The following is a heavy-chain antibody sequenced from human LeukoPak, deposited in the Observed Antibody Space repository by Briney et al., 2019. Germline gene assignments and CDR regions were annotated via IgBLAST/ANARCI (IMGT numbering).Heavy chain of an antibody. CDR3: AARGGGSSSSWVFGLDV. Sequence: GGSLRLSCKASGFAFSSVYMNWVRQAPGKGLEWVSATYSVSSTYYADSVKGRFTISRHDSKNTLYLQINSLRPDDTAIYYCAARGGGSSSSWVFGLDVWGQGTTVTVSS. V-gene: IGHV3-53*04. CDR1: GFAFSSVY. D-gene: IGHD6-6*01. CDR2: TYSVSST. J-gene: IGHJ6*02.